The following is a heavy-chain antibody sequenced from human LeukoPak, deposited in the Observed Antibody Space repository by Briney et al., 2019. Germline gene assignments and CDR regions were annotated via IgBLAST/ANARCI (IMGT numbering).Heavy chain of an antibody. CDR2: IIPILGIA. Sequence: SVKVSCKASGGTFSSYAISWVRQAPGQGLEWMGRIIPILGIANYAQKFQGRVTITADKSTSTAYMELSSLRSEDTAVYYCARVGGLYYYGSGSYYGMDVWGQGTTVTVSS. D-gene: IGHD3-10*01. CDR1: GGTFSSYA. V-gene: IGHV1-69*04. CDR3: ARVGGLYYYGSGSYYGMDV. J-gene: IGHJ6*02.